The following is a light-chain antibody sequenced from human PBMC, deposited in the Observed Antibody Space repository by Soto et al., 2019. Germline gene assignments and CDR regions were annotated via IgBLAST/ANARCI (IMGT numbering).Light chain of an antibody. Sequence: QPASVSGSPGQSITISCTGTSSDVGSYNLVSWYQQHPGKAPKLMIYEGSKRPSGVSNRFSGSKSGNTASLTISGLQAEDEADYYCCSYAGSSTSYVFGTGTQLTVL. CDR2: EGS. CDR3: CSYAGSSTSYV. V-gene: IGLV2-23*01. CDR1: SSDVGSYNL. J-gene: IGLJ1*01.